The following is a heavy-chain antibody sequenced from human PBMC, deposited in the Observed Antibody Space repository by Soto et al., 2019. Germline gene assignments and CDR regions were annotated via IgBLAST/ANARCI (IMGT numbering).Heavy chain of an antibody. D-gene: IGHD3-22*01. CDR2: IVVGSGNT. V-gene: IGHV1-58*01. Sequence: SVKVSCKASGFTFTSSAVQWVRQARGQRLEWIGWIVVGSGNTNYAQTFQERVTITRDMSTSTAYMELSSLRSEDTAVYYCAADPSYSHYYDISGHPKWIDPWGQGPLVTLSS. J-gene: IGHJ5*02. CDR3: AADPSYSHYYDISGHPKWIDP. CDR1: GFTFTSSA.